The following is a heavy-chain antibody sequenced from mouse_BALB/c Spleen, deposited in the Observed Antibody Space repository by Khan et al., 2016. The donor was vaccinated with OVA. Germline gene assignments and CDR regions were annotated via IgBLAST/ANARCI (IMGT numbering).Heavy chain of an antibody. CDR2: ISYSGNT. CDR1: GYSITSDYA. J-gene: IGHJ2*01. Sequence: EVQLQESGPGLVKPSQSLSLTCTVTGYSITSDYAWNWIRQFPGNKLVWMGFISYSGNTNYNPSLKSRISITRDTSKNQFFLQLNSVTTEDTATDYCARVYGGDFDYWGQGTTLTVSS. V-gene: IGHV3-2*02. D-gene: IGHD1-1*01. CDR3: ARVYGGDFDY.